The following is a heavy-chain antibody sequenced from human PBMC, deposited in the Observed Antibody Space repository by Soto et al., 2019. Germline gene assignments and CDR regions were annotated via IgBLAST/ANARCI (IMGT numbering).Heavy chain of an antibody. D-gene: IGHD5-18*01. J-gene: IGHJ4*02. CDR2: IWYDGSNK. V-gene: IGHV3-33*06. CDR3: AKVGAPGYSYGKNPDY. Sequence: GGSLRLSCAASGFTFSSYGMHWVRQAPGKGLEWVAVIWYDGSNKYYADSVKGRFTISRDNSKNTLYLQMNSLRAEDTAVYYCAKVGAPGYSYGKNPDYWGQGTLVTVSS. CDR1: GFTFSSYG.